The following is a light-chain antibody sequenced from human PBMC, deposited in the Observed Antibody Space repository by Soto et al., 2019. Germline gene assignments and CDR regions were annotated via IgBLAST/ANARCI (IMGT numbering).Light chain of an antibody. CDR3: QQYNSLWT. CDR2: KAS. CDR1: QSISSW. Sequence: DIQMTQSPSTLSASVGDRVTITCRASQSISSWLAWYQQKPGKAPKLLIYKASSLESGVQSRFSGSGSGTEFTLTISSLQPDDFETYYCQQYNSLWTFGQGTKVEIK. V-gene: IGKV1-5*03. J-gene: IGKJ1*01.